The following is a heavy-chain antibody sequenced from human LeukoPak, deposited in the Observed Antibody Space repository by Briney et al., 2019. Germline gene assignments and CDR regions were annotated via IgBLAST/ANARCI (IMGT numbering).Heavy chain of an antibody. J-gene: IGHJ4*02. Sequence: GASVTVSCKASGYTFTGYYMHWVRQAPGQGLEWMGWINPNSGGTNYAQKFQGRVTMTRDTSINTAYMELSRLRSDDTAVYYCARKVPAVAGSTIDYWGQGTLVTVSS. CDR2: INPNSGGT. V-gene: IGHV1-2*02. CDR3: ARKVPAVAGSTIDY. D-gene: IGHD6-19*01. CDR1: GYTFTGYY.